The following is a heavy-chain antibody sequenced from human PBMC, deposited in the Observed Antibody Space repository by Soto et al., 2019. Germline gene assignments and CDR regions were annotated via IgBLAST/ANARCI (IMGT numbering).Heavy chain of an antibody. CDR1: GFTVSTSY. Sequence: EVQLVESGGGLVQPGGSLRLSCAGSGFTVSTSYMSWVRQAPGKGLEWVSFIYSGGRTYYADSVKDRFTVSRDNSKNTLYVQRSSLRVDDTAVYYCAREGVSGYNRAFVYGGQGTLVTVSS. V-gene: IGHV3-66*01. CDR2: IYSGGRT. J-gene: IGHJ4*02. D-gene: IGHD5-18*01. CDR3: AREGVSGYNRAFVY.